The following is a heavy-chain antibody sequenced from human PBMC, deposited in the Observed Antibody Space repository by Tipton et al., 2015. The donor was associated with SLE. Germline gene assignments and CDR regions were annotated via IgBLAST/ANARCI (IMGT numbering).Heavy chain of an antibody. J-gene: IGHJ6*03. CDR3: ATAARPPYYYYYMDV. CDR1: GFTFSDYY. Sequence: SLRLSCAASGFTFSDYYMSWIRQAPGKGLEWVSYISSSGSTIYYADSVKGRFTISRDNAKNSLYLQINSLRAEDTAVYYCATAARPPYYYYYMDVWGKGTTVTVSS. CDR2: ISSSGSTI. V-gene: IGHV3-11*01. D-gene: IGHD6-6*01.